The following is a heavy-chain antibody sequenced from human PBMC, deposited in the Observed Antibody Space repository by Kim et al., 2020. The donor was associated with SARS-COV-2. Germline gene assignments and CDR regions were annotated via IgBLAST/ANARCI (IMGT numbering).Heavy chain of an antibody. D-gene: IGHD5-18*01. CDR1: GFTFSSYG. V-gene: IGHV3-30*18. CDR2: ISYDGSNK. J-gene: IGHJ6*02. CDR3: AKDRSRGYSYGYRYYCYGMDV. Sequence: GGSLRLSCAASGFTFSSYGMHWVRQAPGKGLEWVAVISYDGSNKYYADSVKGRFTISRDNSKNTLYLQMNSLRAEDTAVYYCAKDRSRGYSYGYRYYCYGMDVWGQGTTVTVSS.